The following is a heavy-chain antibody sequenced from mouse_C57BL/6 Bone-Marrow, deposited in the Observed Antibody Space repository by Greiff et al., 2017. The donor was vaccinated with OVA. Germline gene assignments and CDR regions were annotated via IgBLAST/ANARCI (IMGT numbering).Heavy chain of an antibody. J-gene: IGHJ3*01. Sequence: QVQLQQPGAELVMPGASVKLSCKASGYTFTSYWMHWVKQRPGQGLEWIGEIDPSDSYTNYNQKFKGKSTLTVDKSSSTAYMQLSSLTSEDSAVYYCAIQLRLRWFAYWGQGTLVTVSA. V-gene: IGHV1-69*01. CDR2: IDPSDSYT. CDR3: AIQLRLRWFAY. D-gene: IGHD3-2*02. CDR1: GYTFTSYW.